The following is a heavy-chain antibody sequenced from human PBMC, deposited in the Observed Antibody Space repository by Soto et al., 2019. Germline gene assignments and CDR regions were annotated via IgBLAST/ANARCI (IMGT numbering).Heavy chain of an antibody. CDR1: GGSISGYY. D-gene: IGHD3-10*01. V-gene: IGHV4-59*01. Sequence: LCGGSISGYYWIWIRQPPGKRLEWIGYVHHSGSTDSNPSLKSRVTISLDTSKSQFSLMLNSVTAADTAVYYCARGLYGATYYFDYWGQGALVTVSS. J-gene: IGHJ4*02. CDR3: ARGLYGATYYFDY. CDR2: VHHSGST.